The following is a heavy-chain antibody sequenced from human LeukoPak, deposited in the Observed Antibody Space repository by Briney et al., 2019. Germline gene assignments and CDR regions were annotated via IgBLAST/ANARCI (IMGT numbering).Heavy chain of an antibody. Sequence: ASVKVSCKASGYTFTSYEINWVRQATGQGLEWMGWMNPNSGNTGYAQKFQGRVTMTRNTSISTAYMELSSLRSEDTAVYYCARSLVAVAGDFDYWGQGTLVTVSS. CDR1: GYTFTSYE. D-gene: IGHD6-19*01. CDR3: ARSLVAVAGDFDY. V-gene: IGHV1-8*01. CDR2: MNPNSGNT. J-gene: IGHJ4*02.